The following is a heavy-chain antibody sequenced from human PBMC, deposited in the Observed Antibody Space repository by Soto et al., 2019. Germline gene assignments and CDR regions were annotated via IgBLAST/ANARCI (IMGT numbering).Heavy chain of an antibody. CDR3: ARGVYGNSGYIIGFFDN. V-gene: IGHV4-4*02. J-gene: IGHJ4*02. D-gene: IGHD3-22*01. CDR2: IFHSGTT. CDR1: GGSISSSNW. Sequence: QVQLQESGPGLVRPSGTLSLTCTVSGGSISSSNWWTWVRQPPGKGLEWIGEIFHSGTTNYNPSLKRRFTISVDKSKNQFSLKVNSVTAADTAVYYCARGVYGNSGYIIGFFDNWGPGTLVTVSS.